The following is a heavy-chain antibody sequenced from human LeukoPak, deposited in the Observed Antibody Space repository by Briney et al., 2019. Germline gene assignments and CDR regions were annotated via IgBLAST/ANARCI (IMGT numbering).Heavy chain of an antibody. D-gene: IGHD3-22*01. CDR2: ISWNSGSI. V-gene: IGHV3-9*03. Sequence: GGSLRLSCAASGFTFDDYAMHWVRQAPGKGLERVSGISWNSGSIGYADSVKGRFTISRDNAKNSLYLQMNSLRAEDMALYYCAKDGTRYDSSGYYSHLDYWGQGRLVTVSS. J-gene: IGHJ4*02. CDR1: GFTFDDYA. CDR3: AKDGTRYDSSGYYSHLDY.